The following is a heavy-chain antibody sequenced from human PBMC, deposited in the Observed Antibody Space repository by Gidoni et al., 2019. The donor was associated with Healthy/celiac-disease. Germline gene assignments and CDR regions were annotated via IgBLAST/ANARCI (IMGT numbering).Heavy chain of an antibody. CDR3: ARARVTWPEDYYYYGMDV. D-gene: IGHD5-12*01. CDR1: CFPLPGYA. V-gene: IGHV3-30-3*01. Sequence: HLVGSGGAVVQPGGSLRHSCAATCFPLPGYASHWVRQAPGKGLEWVAVISYDGSNKYYADSVKGRFTISRDNSKNTLYLQMNSLRAEDTAVYYCARARVTWPEDYYYYGMDVWGQGTTVTVSS. CDR2: ISYDGSNK. J-gene: IGHJ6*02.